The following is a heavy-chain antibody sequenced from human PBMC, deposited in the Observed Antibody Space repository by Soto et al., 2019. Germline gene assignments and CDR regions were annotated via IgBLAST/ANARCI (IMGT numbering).Heavy chain of an antibody. CDR3: ARDAGLWYYYYFYVMDV. D-gene: IGHD2-21*01. J-gene: IGHJ6*02. Sequence: QVQLVQSGAEVKKPGASVKVSCKASGYTFTSYDINWVRQATGQGLEWMGWMNPNSGNTGYAQKLQGRVTMTRNTSISTACMELSSLRSEDTAVYYCARDAGLWYYYYFYVMDVWGQGTTVTVSS. V-gene: IGHV1-8*01. CDR1: GYTFTSYD. CDR2: MNPNSGNT.